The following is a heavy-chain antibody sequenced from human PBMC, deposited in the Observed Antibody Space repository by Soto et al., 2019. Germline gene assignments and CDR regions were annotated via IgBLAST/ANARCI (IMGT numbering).Heavy chain of an antibody. V-gene: IGHV3-9*01. D-gene: IGHD2-15*01. CDR2: INWNSGSI. CDR1: GFTFDDYA. Sequence: LRLSCAASGFTFDDYAMYWVRQAPGKGLEWVSGINWNSGSIGYADSVKGRFTISRDNAKNSLYLQMNSLRAEDTALYYCAKSNIVGEDYYYYAMDVWGQGTTVTVSS. CDR3: AKSNIVGEDYYYYAMDV. J-gene: IGHJ6*02.